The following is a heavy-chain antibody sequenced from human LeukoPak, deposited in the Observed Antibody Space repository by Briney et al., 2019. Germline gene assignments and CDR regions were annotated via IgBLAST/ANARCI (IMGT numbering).Heavy chain of an antibody. V-gene: IGHV3-7*01. D-gene: IGHD5-12*01. CDR3: VRDGGVSGYDLLDC. J-gene: IGHJ4*02. Sequence: QPGGSLRLSCAASGFTFSHYWMTWVRQAPGKGLEWVAQINQDGSEEYYMDSVKARFTISRDNAKNSVFLQMNSLRAEDTAVYYCVRDGGVSGYDLLDCWGQGTLVTVSS. CDR2: INQDGSEE. CDR1: GFTFSHYW.